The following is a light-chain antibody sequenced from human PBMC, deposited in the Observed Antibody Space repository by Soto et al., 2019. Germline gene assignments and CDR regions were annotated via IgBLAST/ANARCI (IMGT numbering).Light chain of an antibody. CDR1: SSNIGGNT. CDR3: AAWDDSRNYV. Sequence: QSVLTQPPSASGTPGQRVTISCSGSSSNIGGNTVNWYQQLPGTAPKLLIYSNNQRPSGVPDRFSGSKSGTSASLAISGLQSEDEADYYCAAWDDSRNYVFGTGTKLTVL. CDR2: SNN. V-gene: IGLV1-44*01. J-gene: IGLJ1*01.